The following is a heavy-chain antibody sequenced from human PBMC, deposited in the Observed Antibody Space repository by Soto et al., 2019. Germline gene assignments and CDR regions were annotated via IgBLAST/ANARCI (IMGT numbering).Heavy chain of an antibody. Sequence: QVQLVESGGGVVQPGRSLRLSCAASGFTFSDYGMHWVRQAPGKGLEWVALISYDGTNKKYADSVKGRFTISRDNSKNTLFVQMNSLRAEDTAVYYCTREWGELRFFDCWGQGTLVTVSS. V-gene: IGHV3-30*03. D-gene: IGHD3-3*01. J-gene: IGHJ4*02. CDR1: GFTFSDYG. CDR3: TREWGELRFFDC. CDR2: ISYDGTNK.